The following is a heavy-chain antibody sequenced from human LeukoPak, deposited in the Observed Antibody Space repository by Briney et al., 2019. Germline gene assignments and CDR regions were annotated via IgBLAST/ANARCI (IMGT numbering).Heavy chain of an antibody. CDR3: TTPPGYYDLSPFDY. J-gene: IGHJ4*02. CDR1: GFTFSNAW. D-gene: IGHD3-22*01. V-gene: IGHV3-15*01. CDR2: IKSETDGGTT. Sequence: GGSLRLSCAASGFTFSNAWMTWVRQAPGKGLEWVGHIKSETDGGTTDYAAPVKGRFTISRDYSKNTLYLQMDSLKTEVTAVYYCTTPPGYYDLSPFDYWGQGTLVTVSS.